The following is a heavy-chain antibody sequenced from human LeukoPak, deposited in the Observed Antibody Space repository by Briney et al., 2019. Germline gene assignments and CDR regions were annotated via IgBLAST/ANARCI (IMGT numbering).Heavy chain of an antibody. CDR3: ARESDLGYGDYVGYFDY. J-gene: IGHJ4*02. CDR1: GYTFTSYG. D-gene: IGHD4-17*01. V-gene: IGHV1-18*01. Sequence: ASVKVSCKASGYTFTSYGISWVRLAPGQGLEWMGWISAYNGNTNYAQKLQGRVTMTTDTSTSTAYMELRSLRSDDTAVYYCARESDLGYGDYVGYFDYWGQGTLVTVSS. CDR2: ISAYNGNT.